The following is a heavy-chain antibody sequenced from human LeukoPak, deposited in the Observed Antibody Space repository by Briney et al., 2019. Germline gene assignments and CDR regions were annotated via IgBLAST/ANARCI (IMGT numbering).Heavy chain of an antibody. CDR1: GYSISSGYY. J-gene: IGHJ6*03. D-gene: IGHD4-11*01. CDR3: ARGVSTTVTNHYYYYYMDV. V-gene: IGHV4-38-2*02. CDR2: IYHSGST. Sequence: SETLSLTCTVSGYSISSGYYWGWIRQPPGKGLEWIGSIYHSGSTYYNPSLKSRVTISVDTSKNQFSLKLSSVAAADTAVYYCARGVSTTVTNHYYYYYMDVWGKGTTVTVSS.